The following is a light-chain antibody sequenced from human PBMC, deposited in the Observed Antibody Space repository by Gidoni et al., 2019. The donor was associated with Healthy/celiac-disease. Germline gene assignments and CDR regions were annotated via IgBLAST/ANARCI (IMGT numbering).Light chain of an antibody. CDR2: GAS. CDR3: QQYGSSPLWT. CDR1: QSVSSSY. V-gene: IGKV3-20*01. J-gene: IGKJ2*02. Sequence: EIVLTQSPGTLSLSPGERATLSCRASQSVSSSYLAWYQQKPGQAPRLLIYGASSRATGIPDRFSGSGSGTDFTLTISRLEPEDFAVYYCQQYGSSPLWTFXQXTKLEIK.